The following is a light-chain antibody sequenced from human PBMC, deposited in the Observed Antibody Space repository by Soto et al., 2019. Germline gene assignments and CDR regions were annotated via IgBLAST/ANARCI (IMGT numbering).Light chain of an antibody. CDR3: QQRGYWPIT. V-gene: IGKV3-11*01. Sequence: EIMLTQSPDPLSMSPGERATLSCRASHNVSSYLAWYQQKPGQAPGLLIYDASNRAAGIPARFSGSGSGTDFTLTISSLEPADFAVYYCQQRGYWPITFGQRTLLEI. CDR2: DAS. J-gene: IGKJ5*01. CDR1: HNVSSY.